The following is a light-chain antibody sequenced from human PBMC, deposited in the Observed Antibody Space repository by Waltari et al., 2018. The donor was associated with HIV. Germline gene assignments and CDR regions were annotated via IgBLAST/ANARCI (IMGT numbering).Light chain of an antibody. Sequence: EILMTQSPATLSVSPGETATLSCRASQSVSSNLAWYQQKPGQAPRLLIYGASTRATGIPARFSGSGSGTEFTLTISSLQSEDFAVYYCQQYNNGPPYTFGQGTKLEIK. J-gene: IGKJ2*01. CDR3: QQYNNGPPYT. V-gene: IGKV3-15*01. CDR1: QSVSSN. CDR2: GAS.